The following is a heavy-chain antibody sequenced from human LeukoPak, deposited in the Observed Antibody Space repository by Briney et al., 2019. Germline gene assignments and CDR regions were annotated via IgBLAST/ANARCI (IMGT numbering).Heavy chain of an antibody. J-gene: IGHJ5*02. D-gene: IGHD2-8*02. CDR1: GFALSGYW. V-gene: IGHV3-7*01. CDR2: IKQEGIEK. Sequence: GGSLRLSCGAAGFALSGYWMNWVRQAPGKGLEWVASIKQEGIEKNYAHSVKGRFTISRDNVKNSVFLEMNSLRVEDTAVYYCAGGGGWLVVSWGQGTLVTVSS. CDR3: AGGGGWLVVS.